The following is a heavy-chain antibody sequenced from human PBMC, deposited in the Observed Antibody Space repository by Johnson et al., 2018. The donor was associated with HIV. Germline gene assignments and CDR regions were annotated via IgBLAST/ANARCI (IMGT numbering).Heavy chain of an antibody. Sequence: QVQVVESGGDVVQPGRSLRLSCAASGFSFSTYGMHWVRQAPGKGLEWVAVIWNDGSDQYFADFVTGRFTIARDNSKNTLFLQMNSLRAEDTAVYYCAKDLERGYTYGYNSFDIWGHGTTVTVSS. J-gene: IGHJ3*02. CDR3: AKDLERGYTYGYNSFDI. CDR1: GFSFSTYG. CDR2: IWNDGSDQ. V-gene: IGHV3-33*06. D-gene: IGHD5-18*01.